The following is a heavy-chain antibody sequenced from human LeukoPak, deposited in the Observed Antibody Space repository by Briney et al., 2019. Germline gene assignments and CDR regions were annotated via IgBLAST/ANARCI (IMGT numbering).Heavy chain of an antibody. J-gene: IGHJ4*02. CDR1: GGSISSYY. CDR2: IYYSGST. Sequence: PSETLSLTCTVSGGSISSYYWSWIRQPPGKGLEWIGYIYYSGSTYYNPSLKSRVTISVDTSKNQFSLKLSSVTAADTAVYYCARPADILTGYPDYWGQGTLVTVSS. D-gene: IGHD3-9*01. V-gene: IGHV4-59*04. CDR3: ARPADILTGYPDY.